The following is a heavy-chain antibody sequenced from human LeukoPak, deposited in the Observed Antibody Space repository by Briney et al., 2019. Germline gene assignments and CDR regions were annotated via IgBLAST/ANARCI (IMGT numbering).Heavy chain of an antibody. CDR2: INSDGSST. Sequence: PGGSLRLSCAASGFTFSSYWMHWVRQAPGKGLVWVSRINSDGSSTSYADSVKGRFTISRDNAKNTLYLQMNSLRAEDTAVYYCARVPHYSSGREYFQHRGQGTLVTVSS. V-gene: IGHV3-74*01. D-gene: IGHD6-19*01. CDR1: GFTFSSYW. J-gene: IGHJ1*01. CDR3: ARVPHYSSGREYFQH.